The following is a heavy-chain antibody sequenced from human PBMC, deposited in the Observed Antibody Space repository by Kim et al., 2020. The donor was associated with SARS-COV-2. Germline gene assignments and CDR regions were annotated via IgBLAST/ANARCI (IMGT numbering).Heavy chain of an antibody. CDR2: IYYSGST. V-gene: IGHV4-31*03. J-gene: IGHJ4*02. CDR1: GGSISSGGYY. D-gene: IGHD3-10*01. CDR3: ARAWDLWFGELFDY. Sequence: SETLSLTCTVSGGSISSGGYYWSWIRQHPGKGLEWIGYIYYSGSTYYNPSLKSRVTISVDTSKNQFSLKLSSVTAADTAVYYCARAWDLWFGELFDYWGQGTLVTVSS.